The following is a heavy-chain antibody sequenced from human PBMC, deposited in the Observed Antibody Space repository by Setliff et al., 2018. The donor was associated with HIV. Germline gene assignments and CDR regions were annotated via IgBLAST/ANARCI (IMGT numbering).Heavy chain of an antibody. CDR1: GGSLSGYY. D-gene: IGHD5-12*01. CDR3: ARGPGATWADFDY. Sequence: SETLSLTCAVYGGSLSGYYWSWIRQPPGKGLEWIGEITHSGTTTYDPSLKSRITISVDTSKNQFSLKLSSVTAADTAVYYCARGPGATWADFDYWGQGTLVTVSS. J-gene: IGHJ4*02. CDR2: ITHSGTT. V-gene: IGHV4-34*01.